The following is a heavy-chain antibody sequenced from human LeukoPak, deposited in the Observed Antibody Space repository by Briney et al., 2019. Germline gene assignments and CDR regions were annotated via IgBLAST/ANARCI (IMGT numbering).Heavy chain of an antibody. D-gene: IGHD6-19*01. Sequence: EASVKVSCKASGYTFTSYGISWVRQAPGQGLEWMGWISAYNGNTNYAQKLQGRVTMTTDTSTSTAYMELRSLRSDDTAVYYCARSNAGIAVAPNFDLWGRGTLVTVSS. J-gene: IGHJ2*01. V-gene: IGHV1-18*01. CDR1: GYTFTSYG. CDR3: ARSNAGIAVAPNFDL. CDR2: ISAYNGNT.